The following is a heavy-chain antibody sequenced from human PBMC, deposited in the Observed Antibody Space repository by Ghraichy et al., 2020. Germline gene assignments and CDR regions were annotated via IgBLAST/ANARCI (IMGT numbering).Heavy chain of an antibody. CDR2: INHSGST. V-gene: IGHV4-34*01. CDR3: ARGFPGGFWSGSYYYYYMDV. Sequence: SETLSLTCAVYGGSFSGYYWSWIRQPPGKGLEWIGEINHSGSTNYNPSLKSRVTISVDMSKNQFSLKLSSVTAADTAVYYCARGFPGGFWSGSYYYYYMDVWGKGTTVTVSS. CDR1: GGSFSGYY. J-gene: IGHJ6*03. D-gene: IGHD3-3*01.